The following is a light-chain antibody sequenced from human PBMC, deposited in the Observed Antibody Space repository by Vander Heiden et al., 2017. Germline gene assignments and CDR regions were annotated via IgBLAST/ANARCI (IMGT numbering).Light chain of an antibody. CDR2: GAS. J-gene: IGKJ4*01. CDR3: QQYNNWPPIT. CDR1: QSVSSS. V-gene: IGKV3-15*01. Sequence: EIVMTQSPATLSVSPGERATLSCRASQSVSSSLAWYQQKPGQAPRLLIYGASTRDTGIPARFSGSGYGKEFTLTISSRQSEDFAVYYCQQYNNWPPITFGGGTKVEIK.